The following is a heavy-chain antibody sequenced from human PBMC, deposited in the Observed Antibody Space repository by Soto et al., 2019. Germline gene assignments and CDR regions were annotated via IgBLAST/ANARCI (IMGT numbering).Heavy chain of an antibody. CDR1: EFDFSNFA. V-gene: IGHV3-30-3*01. D-gene: IGHD3-3*01. Sequence: QVQLEESGGGVVQPGRSLRLSCAASEFDFSNFAMHWVRQAPGKGLEWMAVISYDGDTQYYADSAKGRFTISRDNSKNTLYLQMNSLTSEVTAVYYCVGGKWLFALRSPCDPWGQGTLVSVSS. CDR3: VGGKWLFALRSPCDP. J-gene: IGHJ5*02. CDR2: ISYDGDTQ.